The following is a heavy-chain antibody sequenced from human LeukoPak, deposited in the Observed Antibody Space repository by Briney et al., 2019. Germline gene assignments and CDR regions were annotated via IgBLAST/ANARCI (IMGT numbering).Heavy chain of an antibody. CDR1: GGSISSYY. J-gene: IGHJ6*02. V-gene: IGHV4-4*07. CDR3: ARTPAYCGGDCYSDYYYGMDV. D-gene: IGHD2-21*02. CDR2: IYTSGST. Sequence: KPSETLSLTCTVSGGSISSYYWSWIRQPAGKGLEWIGRIYTSGSTNYNPSLKSRVTVSVDTSKNQFSLKLSSVTAADTAVYYCARTPAYCGGDCYSDYYYGMDVWGQGTTVTVSS.